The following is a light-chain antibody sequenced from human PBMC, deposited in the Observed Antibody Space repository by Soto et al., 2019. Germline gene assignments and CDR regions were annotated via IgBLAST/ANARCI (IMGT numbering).Light chain of an antibody. CDR3: SSYTSSSTYV. Sequence: SALTKPSSVSGSPGQSITISCTGTSSDVGGYNYVSWYQQHPGKAPKLMIYDVSNRPSGASNRFSGSKSGNTASLTISGLQAEDEADYYCSSYTSSSTYVFGTGTKVTVL. V-gene: IGLV2-14*01. CDR2: DVS. J-gene: IGLJ1*01. CDR1: SSDVGGYNY.